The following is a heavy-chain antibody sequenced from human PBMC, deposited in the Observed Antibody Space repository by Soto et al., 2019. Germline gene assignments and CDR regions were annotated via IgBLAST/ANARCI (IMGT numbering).Heavy chain of an antibody. D-gene: IGHD2-15*01. CDR1: GFTFSDYS. J-gene: IGHJ4*02. Sequence: EVQLVESGGSLVKPGGSLRLSCGTSGFTFSDYSMNWVRQAPGQGLEWVSSISSIGSDLSYADSVMGRFTISRDDAKISLYLQMNSLRDEDTALYYCARRGVGCSRRRGYCDCWGQGTLVTVSS. CDR3: ARRGVGCSRRRGYCDC. V-gene: IGHV3-21*01. CDR2: ISSIGSDL.